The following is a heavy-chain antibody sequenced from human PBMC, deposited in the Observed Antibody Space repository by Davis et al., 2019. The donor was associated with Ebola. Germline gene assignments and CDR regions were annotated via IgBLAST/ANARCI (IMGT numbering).Heavy chain of an antibody. J-gene: IGHJ6*02. CDR2: IIWNSGVI. Sequence: PGGSLRLSCAASGFTFDDYAMHWVRQIPGKGLEWVSGIIWNSGVIGYADSVKGRFTISRDNAKNSLYLQMNSLRAEDTALYYCAKSISSSGTFSGMDVWGQGTTVTVSS. V-gene: IGHV3-9*01. CDR1: GFTFDDYA. D-gene: IGHD6-6*01. CDR3: AKSISSSGTFSGMDV.